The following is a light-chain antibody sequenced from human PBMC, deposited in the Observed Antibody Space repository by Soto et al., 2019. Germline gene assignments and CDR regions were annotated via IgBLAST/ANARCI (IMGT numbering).Light chain of an antibody. Sequence: EIVLTQSPATLSLSPGERATLSCRASQSVSSYLAWYQQKPGQAPRLLIYDASNRATGIPARFSGSGSGTDFTLTISSLEPEDFAVYYCQRRSNWPPETWTFGQGTKV. CDR1: QSVSSY. CDR3: QRRSNWPPETWT. V-gene: IGKV3-11*01. CDR2: DAS. J-gene: IGKJ1*01.